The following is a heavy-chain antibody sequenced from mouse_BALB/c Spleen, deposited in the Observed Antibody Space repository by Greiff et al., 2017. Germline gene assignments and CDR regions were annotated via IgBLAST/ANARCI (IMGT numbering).Heavy chain of an antibody. Sequence: VQLVESGPGLVAPSQSLSITCTVSGFSLTSYGVHWVRQPPGKGLEWLGVIWAGGSTNYNSALMSRLSISKDNSKSQVFLKMNSLQTDDTALYYCAGDYDWFAYWGQGTLVTVSA. J-gene: IGHJ3*01. V-gene: IGHV2-9*02. CDR2: IWAGGST. CDR1: GFSLTSYG. D-gene: IGHD2-4*01. CDR3: AGDYDWFAY.